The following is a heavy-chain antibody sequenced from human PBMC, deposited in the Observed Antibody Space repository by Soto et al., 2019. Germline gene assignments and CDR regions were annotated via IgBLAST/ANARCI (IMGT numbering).Heavy chain of an antibody. CDR3: ARSLGDSTSLDY. Sequence: GASVKVSCKASGYTFTSYYIHWVRQAPGQGLEWMGIINPLGGRTSYAQKFQGRVITTRDKSTSTVYMELSTLRSDDPAVYYCARSLGDSTSLDYWG. CDR1: GYTFTSYY. D-gene: IGHD2-2*01. J-gene: IGHJ4*01. CDR2: INPLGGRT. V-gene: IGHV1-46*01.